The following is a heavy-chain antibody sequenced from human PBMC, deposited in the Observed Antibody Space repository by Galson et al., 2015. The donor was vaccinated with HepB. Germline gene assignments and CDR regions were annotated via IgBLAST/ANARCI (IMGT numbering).Heavy chain of an antibody. CDR3: ARETDYGAYHDAFDI. D-gene: IGHD4-17*01. CDR2: IYPGDSDT. J-gene: IGHJ3*02. Sequence: QSGAEVKKPGESLKISCKGSGYSFTSYSIGWVRQMPGKGLEWMGIIYPGDSDTRYSPSFQGQVTISADKSISTAYLQWSSLKASDTAMYYCARETDYGAYHDAFDIWGQGTLVTVSS. V-gene: IGHV5-51*01. CDR1: GYSFTSYS.